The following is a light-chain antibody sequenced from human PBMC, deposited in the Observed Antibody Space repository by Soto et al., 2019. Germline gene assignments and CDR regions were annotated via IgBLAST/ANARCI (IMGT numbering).Light chain of an antibody. J-gene: IGKJ5*01. V-gene: IGKV3-20*01. CDR1: QSISSTY. Sequence: EIVLTHSPGTLSLSPCERATLSSSASQSISSTYLAWYQQKPGQAPRLLIYGASTRATGIPDRFSGSGSGTDFSLTIRGLKPEDFAVYYCQQYRMSPNTFGQGTRLEIK. CDR2: GAS. CDR3: QQYRMSPNT.